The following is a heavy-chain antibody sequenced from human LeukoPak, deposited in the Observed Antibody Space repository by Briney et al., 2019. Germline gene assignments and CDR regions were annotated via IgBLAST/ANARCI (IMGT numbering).Heavy chain of an antibody. Sequence: GGSLRLSCAPSGFTVSSNYMSSVRQAPGKGLEWVSVIYSGGSTYYADSVKGRFTISRDNSKNTLYLQMNSLRAEDTAVYYCARVVGNWFDPWGQGTLVTVSS. J-gene: IGHJ5*02. D-gene: IGHD1-26*01. V-gene: IGHV3-53*01. CDR3: ARVVGNWFDP. CDR1: GFTVSSNY. CDR2: IYSGGST.